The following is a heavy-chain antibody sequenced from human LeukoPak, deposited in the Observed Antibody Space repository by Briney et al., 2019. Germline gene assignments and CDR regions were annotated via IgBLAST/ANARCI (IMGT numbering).Heavy chain of an antibody. Sequence: GGSLRLSCAASGFTFSSYSMNWVRQAPGKGLEWVSSISSSSSYIYYADSVKGRFTISRDNAKNTLYLQMNSLRAEDTAVYYCAKDRGGVYYGSGSYYFDYWGQGTLVTVSS. J-gene: IGHJ4*02. CDR1: GFTFSSYS. CDR3: AKDRGGVYYGSGSYYFDY. V-gene: IGHV3-21*04. D-gene: IGHD3-10*01. CDR2: ISSSSSYI.